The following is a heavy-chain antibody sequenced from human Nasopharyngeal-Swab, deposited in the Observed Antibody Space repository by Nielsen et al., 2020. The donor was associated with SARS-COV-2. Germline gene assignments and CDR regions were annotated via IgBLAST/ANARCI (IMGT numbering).Heavy chain of an antibody. J-gene: IGHJ3*02. CDR2: IYYSGST. V-gene: IGHV4-39*07. D-gene: IGHD3-22*01. CDR3: ARGEPYYDSSGYYLGVYAFDI. Sequence: RQAPGKGLEWIGSIYYSGSTYYNPSLKSRVTISVDTSKNQFSLKLSSMTAADTAVYYCARGEPYYDSSGYYLGVYAFDIWGQGTMVTVSS.